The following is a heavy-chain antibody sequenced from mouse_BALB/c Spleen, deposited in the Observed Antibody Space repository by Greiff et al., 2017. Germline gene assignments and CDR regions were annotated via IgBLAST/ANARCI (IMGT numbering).Heavy chain of an antibody. CDR1: GFSLTGYG. Sequence: QVQLKESGPGLVAPSQSLSITCTVSGFSLTGYGVNWVRQPPGKGLEWLGMIWGDGSTDYNSALKSRLSISKDNSKSQVFLKMNSLQTDDTARYYCAKDARKKHYYAMDYWGQGTSVTVSS. CDR3: AKDARKKHYYAMDY. D-gene: IGHD3-1*01. CDR2: IWGDGST. V-gene: IGHV2-6-7*01. J-gene: IGHJ4*01.